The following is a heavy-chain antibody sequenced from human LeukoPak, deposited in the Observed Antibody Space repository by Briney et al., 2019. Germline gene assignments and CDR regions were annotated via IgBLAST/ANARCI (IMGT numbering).Heavy chain of an antibody. CDR3: ARSGLGYCSGGSCYDY. CDR1: GFTFSSYS. Sequence: GRSLRLSCAASGFTFSSYSMNWVRQAPGKGLEWVSSISSSSSYIYYADSVKGRFTISRDNAKNSLYLQMNSLRAEDTAVYYCARSGLGYCSGGSCYDYWGQGTLVTVSS. D-gene: IGHD2-15*01. CDR2: ISSSSSYI. J-gene: IGHJ4*02. V-gene: IGHV3-21*01.